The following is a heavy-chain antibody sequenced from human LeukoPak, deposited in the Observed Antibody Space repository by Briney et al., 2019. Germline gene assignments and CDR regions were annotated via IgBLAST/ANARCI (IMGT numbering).Heavy chain of an antibody. CDR2: ISSSSSYI. V-gene: IGHV3-21*01. Sequence: GGSLRLSGAASGFTFSSYSMDSVRQAPGMGLEWVSSISSSSSYIHYADSVKGRFTISSDNTKNSLYLQMNSLRAEDTAVYYSARFQGAHYWGQGTLVTVSS. D-gene: IGHD4/OR15-4a*01. CDR3: ARFQGAHY. J-gene: IGHJ4*02. CDR1: GFTFSSYS.